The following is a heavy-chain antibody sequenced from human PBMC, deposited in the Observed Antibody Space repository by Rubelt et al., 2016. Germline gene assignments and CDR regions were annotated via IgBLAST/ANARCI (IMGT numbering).Heavy chain of an antibody. Sequence: QLQLQESGPGLVKPSETLSLTCTVSGGSISSSSYYSGWFRQPPGTGLEWIGRISSSGRTYYTPSLKSRVTISVDTSKNQFLRRLGSVTAADTAGYYWAGRNGDKYYYYGMDVWGQGTTVTVSS. CDR1: GGSISSSSYY. CDR2: ISSSGRT. D-gene: IGHD2-8*01. CDR3: AGRNGDKYYYYGMDV. V-gene: IGHV4-39*01. J-gene: IGHJ6*02.